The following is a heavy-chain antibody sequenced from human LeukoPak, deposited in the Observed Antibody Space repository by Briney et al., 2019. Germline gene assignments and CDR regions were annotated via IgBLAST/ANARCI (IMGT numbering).Heavy chain of an antibody. Sequence: ASVKVSCKASGYTFTSDYMHWVRQAPGQGLEWMGIINPSGGSTSYAQKFQGRVTMTRDTSTSTVYMELSSLRSEDTAVYYCARLVFGIAASHSFDYWGQGTLSPSPQ. J-gene: IGHJ4*02. V-gene: IGHV1-46*03. CDR2: INPSGGST. CDR1: GYTFTSDY. D-gene: IGHD6-13*01. CDR3: ARLVFGIAASHSFDY.